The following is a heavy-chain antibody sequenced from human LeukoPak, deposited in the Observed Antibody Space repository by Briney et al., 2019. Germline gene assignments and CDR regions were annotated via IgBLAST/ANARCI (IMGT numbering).Heavy chain of an antibody. J-gene: IGHJ6*02. CDR1: GGTFSSYA. CDR3: ARLGRGYCSSTSCYAYYYGMDV. CDR2: IIPIFGTA. D-gene: IGHD2-2*01. V-gene: IGHV1-69*13. Sequence: SVKVSFKASGGTFSSYAISWVRQAPGQGLEWMGGIIPIFGTANYAQKFQGRVTITADESTSTAYMELSSLRSEDTAVYYCARLGRGYCSSTSCYAYYYGMDVWGQGTTVTVSS.